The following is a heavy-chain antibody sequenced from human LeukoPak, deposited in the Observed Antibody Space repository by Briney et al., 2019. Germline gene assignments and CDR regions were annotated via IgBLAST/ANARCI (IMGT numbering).Heavy chain of an antibody. CDR3: ARPETQYSSGLDGFDI. Sequence: AGSLRLSCAASGFTFSSYWMHWVRQPPGKGLVWVSRINSDGSRTTYADSVKGRFTISRDNAKNTLYLQMNSLRTEDTAVYYCARPETQYSSGLDGFDIWGQGTMVTVSS. V-gene: IGHV3-74*01. D-gene: IGHD6-19*01. CDR1: GFTFSSYW. CDR2: INSDGSRT. J-gene: IGHJ3*02.